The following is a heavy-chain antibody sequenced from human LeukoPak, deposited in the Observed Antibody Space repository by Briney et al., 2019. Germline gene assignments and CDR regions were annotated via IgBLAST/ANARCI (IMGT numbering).Heavy chain of an antibody. CDR3: ATGAIAVAGTYLDY. Sequence: TSETLSLTCIVSGVSISGRYWSWIRRPPGKGLEWIGSIYYSGSTYYNPSLKSRVTISVDTSKNQFSLKLSSVTAADTAVYYCATGAIAVAGTYLDYWGQGTLVTVSS. J-gene: IGHJ4*02. D-gene: IGHD6-19*01. CDR2: IYYSGST. CDR1: GVSISGRY. V-gene: IGHV4-59*11.